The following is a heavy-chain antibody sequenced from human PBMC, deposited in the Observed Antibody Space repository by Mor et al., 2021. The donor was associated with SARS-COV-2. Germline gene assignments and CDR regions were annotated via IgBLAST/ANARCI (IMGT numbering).Heavy chain of an antibody. J-gene: IGHJ4*02. Sequence: GLEWIGNIYYIGSTDYSPSLKSRVTMSLDTSKKHFSLQLSSVTAADTAIYYCARQSCSANMCSSYWGQGTLVTVSS. V-gene: IGHV4-59*08. CDR3: ARQSCSANMCSSY. CDR2: IYYIGST. D-gene: IGHD2-15*01.